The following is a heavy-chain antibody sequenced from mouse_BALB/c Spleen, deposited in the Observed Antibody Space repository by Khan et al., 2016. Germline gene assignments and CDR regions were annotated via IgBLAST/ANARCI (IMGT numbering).Heavy chain of an antibody. CDR2: INPDSSTI. J-gene: IGHJ3*01. D-gene: IGHD1-2*01. CDR1: GFDFSRYW. Sequence: EVELVESGGGMVKPGGSLKLSCAASGFDFSRYWMSWVRQAPGKGLEWIGEINPDSSTINYTPSLKDKFIISRDNAKNTLYLQMSKVRSEDTALYYCARLHYYGRFAYWGQGTLVTVSA. CDR3: ARLHYYGRFAY. V-gene: IGHV4-1*02.